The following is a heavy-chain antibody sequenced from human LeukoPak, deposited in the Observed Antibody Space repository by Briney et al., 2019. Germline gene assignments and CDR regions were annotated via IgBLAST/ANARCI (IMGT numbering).Heavy chain of an antibody. Sequence: GGSLRLSCAASGFTFSNFAMIWVRQAPGKGLEWVAFIRHDGSIKNYADSVKGRSTISRDNSKNTLYLQMNSLRAEDTAVYYCAKDSLADIDYWGQGTLVTVSS. CDR1: GFTFSNFA. CDR3: AKDSLADIDY. V-gene: IGHV3-30*02. D-gene: IGHD3-16*01. CDR2: IRHDGSIK. J-gene: IGHJ4*02.